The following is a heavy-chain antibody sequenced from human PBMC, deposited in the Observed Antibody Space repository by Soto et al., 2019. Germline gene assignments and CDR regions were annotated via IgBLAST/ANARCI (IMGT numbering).Heavy chain of an antibody. CDR3: ATVQAGYCSGGSCRNWFDP. CDR1: GYTLTELS. CDR2: FDPEDGET. J-gene: IGHJ5*02. D-gene: IGHD2-15*01. V-gene: IGHV1-24*01. Sequence: ASVKVSCKVSGYTLTELSMHWVRQAPGKGLEWMGGFDPEDGETIYAQKFQGRVTMTEDTSTDTAYMELSSLRSEDTAVYYCATVQAGYCSGGSCRNWFDPWGQGTLVTFSS.